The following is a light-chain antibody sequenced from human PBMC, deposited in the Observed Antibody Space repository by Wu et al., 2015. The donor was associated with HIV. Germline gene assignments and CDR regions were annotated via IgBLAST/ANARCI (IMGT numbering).Light chain of an antibody. Sequence: EIQMTQSPSSLSASVGDRVTITCRASQGITNYLAWYQQKPGKVPKVLIYAASTLQSGAPSRFSGSTSGTEYTLTISSLQSEDFAIYYCQQYISWPRTFGQGTKVEIK. CDR3: QQYISWPRT. CDR2: AAS. CDR1: QGITNY. V-gene: IGKV1-27*01. J-gene: IGKJ1*01.